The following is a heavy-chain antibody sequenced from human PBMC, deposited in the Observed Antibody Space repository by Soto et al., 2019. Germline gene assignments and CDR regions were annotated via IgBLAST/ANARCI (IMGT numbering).Heavy chain of an antibody. J-gene: IGHJ6*02. Sequence: GGSLRLSCAASGFTVSSNYMSWVRQAPGKGLEWVSTISGSGISTYYADSVTGRFTISRDNSKNTLYVQMNSLRAEDTAIYYCAKIVYDGSGSYQRHYYYYGLDVWGQGTKVTV. CDR2: ISGSGIST. D-gene: IGHD3-22*01. CDR3: AKIVYDGSGSYQRHYYYYGLDV. CDR1: GFTVSSNY. V-gene: IGHV3-23*01.